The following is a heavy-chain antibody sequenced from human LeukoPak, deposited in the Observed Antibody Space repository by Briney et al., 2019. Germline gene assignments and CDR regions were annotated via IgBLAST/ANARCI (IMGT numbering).Heavy chain of an antibody. V-gene: IGHV3-11*01. J-gene: IGHJ4*02. CDR2: ISRSGSTI. CDR3: ATTPGPMVRGVTPFDY. D-gene: IGHD3-10*01. Sequence: KAGGSLRLSCAASGFTFSDYYMTWIRQAPGKGLEWVSYISRSGSTIYYADSVKGRFTIYRENDKNSLYLQMNSLSAEDTAMYFCATTPGPMVRGVTPFDYWGQGTLVTVSS. CDR1: GFTFSDYY.